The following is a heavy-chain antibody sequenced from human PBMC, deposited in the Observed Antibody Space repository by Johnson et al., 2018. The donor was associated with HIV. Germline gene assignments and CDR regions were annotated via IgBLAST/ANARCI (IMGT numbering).Heavy chain of an antibody. Sequence: MLLVESGGGVVQPGGSLRLSCAASGFTVSRNYMSWVRQAPGKGLEWVSAIGTAGDTYYPGSVKGRFTISRENAKNSLYLQMNTLRAEDTAVYYCAREALDAFDIWGQGTMVTVSS. CDR1: GFTVSRNY. CDR3: AREALDAFDI. V-gene: IGHV3-13*01. CDR2: IGTAGDT. J-gene: IGHJ3*02.